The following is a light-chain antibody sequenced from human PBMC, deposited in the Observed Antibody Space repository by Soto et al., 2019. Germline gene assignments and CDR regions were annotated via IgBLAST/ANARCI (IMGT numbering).Light chain of an antibody. Sequence: IRVTQSPSTLTASVGERVPISCRASQSISSWLAWYQQKPGKAPKLLIYDASSLKSGVPSRFSGSGSGSGFTLTISELQPDDVATYYCLQYSSHSWTFGQGTKVDIK. CDR1: QSISSW. V-gene: IGKV1-5*01. CDR3: LQYSSHSWT. CDR2: DAS. J-gene: IGKJ1*01.